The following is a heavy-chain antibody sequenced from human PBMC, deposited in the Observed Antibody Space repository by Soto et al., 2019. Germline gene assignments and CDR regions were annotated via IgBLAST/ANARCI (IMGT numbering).Heavy chain of an antibody. V-gene: IGHV4-30-2*01. D-gene: IGHD3-10*01. CDR2: ILHTGGT. J-gene: IGHJ4*02. CDR1: GGSISGGGFS. Sequence: SETLSLTCAVSGGSISGGGFSWSWIRQPPGKGLEWIGYILHTGGTQYNPSLKSRVSMSVDKSKNQFSLHLTSVTAADTAVYYCARLQFGEGFDYWGQGALVTVPQ. CDR3: ARLQFGEGFDY.